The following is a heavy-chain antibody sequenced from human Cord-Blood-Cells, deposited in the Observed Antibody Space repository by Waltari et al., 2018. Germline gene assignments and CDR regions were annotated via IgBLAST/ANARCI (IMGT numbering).Heavy chain of an antibody. CDR1: GFTFSSYS. J-gene: IGHJ4*02. D-gene: IGHD2-2*01. CDR3: ARGGGYCSSTSCYYFDY. CDR2: ISSSSSYI. Sequence: EVQLVESGGGLVKPGGSLRLSCAASGFTFSSYSMNWVRPATGKGLEWVSSISSSSSYIYYADSVKGRFTISRDNAKNSLYLQMNSLRAEDTAVYYCARGGGYCSSTSCYYFDYWGQGTLVTVSS. V-gene: IGHV3-21*01.